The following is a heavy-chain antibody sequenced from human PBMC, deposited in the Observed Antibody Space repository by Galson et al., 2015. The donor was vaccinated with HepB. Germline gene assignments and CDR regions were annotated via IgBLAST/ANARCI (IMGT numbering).Heavy chain of an antibody. J-gene: IGHJ4*02. Sequence: SVKVSCKASGYTFTSYDINWVRQATGQGLEWMGWMNPNSGNTGYAQKFQGRVTMTRNTSISTAYMELSSLRSEDTAVYYCARGGYCSGGSCYEGAGLPYWGQGTLVTVSS. D-gene: IGHD2-15*01. V-gene: IGHV1-8*01. CDR3: ARGGYCSGGSCYEGAGLPY. CDR1: GYTFTSYD. CDR2: MNPNSGNT.